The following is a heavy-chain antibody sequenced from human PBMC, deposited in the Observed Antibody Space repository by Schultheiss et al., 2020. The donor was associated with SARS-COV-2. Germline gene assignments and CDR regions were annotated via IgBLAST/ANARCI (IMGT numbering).Heavy chain of an antibody. Sequence: GGSLRLSCAASGFTVSSNEMSWVRQAPGKGLEWVAVISYDGSNKYYADSVKGRFTISRDNSKNTLYLQMNSLRAEDTAVYYCAKDIEGGGLGSFDYWGQGTLVTVSS. D-gene: IGHD1-26*01. CDR3: AKDIEGGGLGSFDY. CDR1: GFTVSSNE. V-gene: IGHV3-30*18. J-gene: IGHJ4*02. CDR2: ISYDGSNK.